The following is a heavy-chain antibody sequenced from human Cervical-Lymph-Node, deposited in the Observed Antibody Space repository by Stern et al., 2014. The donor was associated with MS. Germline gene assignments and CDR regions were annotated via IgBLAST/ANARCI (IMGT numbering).Heavy chain of an antibody. V-gene: IGHV4-34*01. J-gene: IGHJ4*02. CDR2: INHNGDT. CDR3: ARGPQHSSWYFPFDY. D-gene: IGHD6-13*01. CDR1: GGSFSDYY. Sequence: QVQLQQWGAGLLKPSETLSLTCGVSGGSFSDYYWSWIRQAPGKGLEWIGEINHNGDTNYKPALKRRVSLTVDKSKNPVSLKLSSVTAADTSVYYCARGPQHSSWYFPFDYWGQGTLVTVSS.